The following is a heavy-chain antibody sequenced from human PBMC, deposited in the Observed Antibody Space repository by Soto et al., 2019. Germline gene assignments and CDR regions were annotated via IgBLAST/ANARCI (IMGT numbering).Heavy chain of an antibody. CDR1: GFTFSGHW. J-gene: IGHJ3*02. Sequence: EVQLVESGGDLVQPGGSLRLSCAASGFTFSGHWVHWVREVPGKGLEWVSRINTDGGSSAYADSVKGRFTISRDNAKNTHYLQMNGLRADDTAMYYCAREAGYCSRTSCYRRAFDTWGQGTTVTVSS. D-gene: IGHD2-2*01. CDR3: AREAGYCSRTSCYRRAFDT. CDR2: INTDGGSS. V-gene: IGHV3-74*03.